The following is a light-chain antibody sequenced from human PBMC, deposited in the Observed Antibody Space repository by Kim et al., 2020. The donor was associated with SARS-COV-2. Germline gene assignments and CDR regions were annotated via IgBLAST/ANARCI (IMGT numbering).Light chain of an antibody. V-gene: IGLV2-8*01. CDR3: SSYAGSNNWV. J-gene: IGLJ3*02. CDR2: EVS. Sequence: GQSVTISCTGTSRDVGGYNYVSWYQQRPGEAPKLMIYEVSRRSAGVPSRFSGSKSGNMASLTVSGLQAEDEADYHCSSYAGSNNWVFGGGTQLTVL. CDR1: SRDVGGYNY.